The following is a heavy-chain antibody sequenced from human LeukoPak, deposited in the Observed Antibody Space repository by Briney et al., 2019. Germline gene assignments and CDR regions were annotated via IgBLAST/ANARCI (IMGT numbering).Heavy chain of an antibody. CDR1: GGSFSGDY. CDR2: INHSGST. V-gene: IGHV4-34*01. CDR3: ARGKGRFEYSSSSTGFDY. J-gene: IGHJ4*02. D-gene: IGHD6-6*01. Sequence: SETLSLTCAVYGGSFSGDYWSWIRQPPGKGLEWIGEINHSGSTNYNPSLKSRVTISVDTSKNQFSLKLSSVTAADTAAYYCARGKGRFEYSSSSTGFDYWGQGTLVTVSS.